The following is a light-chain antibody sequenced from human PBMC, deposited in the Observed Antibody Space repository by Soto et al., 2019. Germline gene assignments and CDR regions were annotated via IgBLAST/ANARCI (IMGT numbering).Light chain of an antibody. J-gene: IGKJ1*01. CDR1: QSVSSN. CDR2: GAS. Sequence: EIVMTQSPATLSVSPGERATLSCRASQSVSSNLAWYQQKPGQAPRLLIYGASTRAPGIPARFSGSGSGTEFTLTISSLQSEYFAVYYCQQYNNWPPWTFGQGTKEEIK. CDR3: QQYNNWPPWT. V-gene: IGKV3-15*01.